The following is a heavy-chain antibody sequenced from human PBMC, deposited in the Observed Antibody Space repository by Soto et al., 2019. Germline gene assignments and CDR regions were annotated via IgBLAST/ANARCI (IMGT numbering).Heavy chain of an antibody. CDR3: ASEARKDGQYQSRYFDV. CDR2: TRNKFNGYST. V-gene: IGHV3-72*01. J-gene: IGHJ2*01. CDR1: GFSFADHF. D-gene: IGHD2-15*01. Sequence: EVQLVESGGGLVQPGGSLRLSCAASGFSFADHFMNWVRQGPGKGLAWVGRTRNKFNGYSTEYAASVTGRFTITRDDSNIALYLQMDSLKTEDSAVYHCASEARKDGQYQSRYFDVWGRGTLFTVSS.